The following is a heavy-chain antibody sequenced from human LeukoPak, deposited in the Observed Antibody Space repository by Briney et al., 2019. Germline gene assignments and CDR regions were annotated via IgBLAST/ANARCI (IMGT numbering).Heavy chain of an antibody. CDR1: GFTFSSYT. CDR2: ISGSGGST. CDR3: AKQSASSRLDFDY. D-gene: IGHD5/OR15-5a*01. Sequence: GGSLRLSCAASGFTFSSYTITWFRQAPGKGLEWVSAISGSGGSTYYADSVKGRFTISRDNSKNTLYLQMNSLRAEDTAVYYCAKQSASSRLDFDYWGQGTLVTVSS. J-gene: IGHJ4*02. V-gene: IGHV3-23*01.